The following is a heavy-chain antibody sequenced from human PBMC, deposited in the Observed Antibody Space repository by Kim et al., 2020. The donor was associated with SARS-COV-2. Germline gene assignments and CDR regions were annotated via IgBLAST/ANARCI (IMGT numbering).Heavy chain of an antibody. D-gene: IGHD3-16*02. Sequence: ASVKVSCKASGYTFTSYYMHWVRQAPGQGLEWMGIINPSGGSTSYAQKFQGRVTMTRDTSTSTVYMELSSLRSEDTAVYYCAREGDDYVWGSYRSNHFDYWGQGTLVTVSS. CDR2: INPSGGST. V-gene: IGHV1-46*01. CDR3: AREGDDYVWGSYRSNHFDY. CDR1: GYTFTSYY. J-gene: IGHJ4*02.